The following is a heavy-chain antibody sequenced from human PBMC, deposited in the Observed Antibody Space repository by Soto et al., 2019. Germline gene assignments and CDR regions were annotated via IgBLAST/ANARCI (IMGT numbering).Heavy chain of an antibody. V-gene: IGHV4-59*01. Sequence: SETLSLTCTVSGGSISSYYWSWIRQPPGKGLEWIGYIYYSGSTNYNPSLKSRVTISVDTSKNQFSLKPSSVTAADTAVYYCARARATIAAAAIFDCWGQGTLVTVSS. D-gene: IGHD6-13*01. CDR2: IYYSGST. CDR3: ARARATIAAAAIFDC. J-gene: IGHJ4*02. CDR1: GGSISSYY.